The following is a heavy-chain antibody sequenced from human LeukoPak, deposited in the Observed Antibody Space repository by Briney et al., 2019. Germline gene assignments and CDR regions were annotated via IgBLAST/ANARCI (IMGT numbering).Heavy chain of an antibody. D-gene: IGHD3-22*01. CDR3: VKDLSYESSGYVFDY. Sequence: PGGSLRLSCGASGFTFEDYTMHWVRQAPGKTLEWVSLISWDGTTYYRDSVKGRFTISRDNSKNSLYLQMDTLTSEDTAFYYCVKDLSYESSGYVFDYWGQGTLVTVSS. CDR2: ISWDGTT. CDR1: GFTFEDYT. J-gene: IGHJ4*02. V-gene: IGHV3-43*01.